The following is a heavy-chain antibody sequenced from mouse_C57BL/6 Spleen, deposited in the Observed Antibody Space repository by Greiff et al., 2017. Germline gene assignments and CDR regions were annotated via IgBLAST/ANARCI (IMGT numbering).Heavy chain of an antibody. CDR1: GYTFTSYW. CDR3: AIGNTTVVEDAMDY. J-gene: IGHJ4*01. V-gene: IGHV1-55*01. Sequence: QVQLKESGAELVKPGASVKMSCKASGYTFTSYWITWVKQRPGQGLEWIGDIYPGSGSTNYNEKFKSKATLTVDTSSSTAYMQLSSLTSEDSAVYYCAIGNTTVVEDAMDYWGQGTSVTVSS. CDR2: IYPGSGST. D-gene: IGHD1-1*01.